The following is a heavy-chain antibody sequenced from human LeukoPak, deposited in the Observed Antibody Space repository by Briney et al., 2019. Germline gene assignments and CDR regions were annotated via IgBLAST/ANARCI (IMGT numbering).Heavy chain of an antibody. J-gene: IGHJ4*02. CDR3: VRLYDDYTNGHFDS. V-gene: IGHV3-11*04. CDR1: GFTFSDYY. Sequence: GGSLRLSCAASGFTFSDYYMSWIRQAPGKGLEWVSYISSSGSTIYYADSVKGRFTISRDNAKNSLYLQMNSLRAEDTAVYYCVRLYDDYTNGHFDSWGQGTLVTVSS. CDR2: ISSSGSTI. D-gene: IGHD4-11*01.